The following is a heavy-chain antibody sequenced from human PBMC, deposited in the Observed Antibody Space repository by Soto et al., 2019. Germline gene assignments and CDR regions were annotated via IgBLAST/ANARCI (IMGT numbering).Heavy chain of an antibody. D-gene: IGHD3-3*01. CDR1: GDSVSSNSAA. CDR2: TYYRSKWYN. Sequence: SQTLSLPCGISGDSVSSNSAAWSWIRQSPSRGLEWLGRTYYRSKWYNDYAVSVKGRITINPDTSKNQFSLQLKSVTAADTGVYYCARLRGGIFGPSDYWGQGTPVTVSS. J-gene: IGHJ4*02. V-gene: IGHV6-1*01. CDR3: ARLRGGIFGPSDY.